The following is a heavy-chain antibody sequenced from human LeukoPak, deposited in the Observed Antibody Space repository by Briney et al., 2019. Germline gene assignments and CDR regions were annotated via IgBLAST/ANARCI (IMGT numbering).Heavy chain of an antibody. CDR1: GYTFTSYG. Sequence: ASVKVSCKASGYTFTSYGISWVRQAPGQGLEWMVWISTYNGDTNYAQKLQGRVTMTTDTSTNTAYMELRSLRSDDTAVYYCAREGLGELTLDYWGQGTLVTVSS. J-gene: IGHJ4*02. CDR2: ISTYNGDT. CDR3: AREGLGELTLDY. D-gene: IGHD3-16*01. V-gene: IGHV1-18*01.